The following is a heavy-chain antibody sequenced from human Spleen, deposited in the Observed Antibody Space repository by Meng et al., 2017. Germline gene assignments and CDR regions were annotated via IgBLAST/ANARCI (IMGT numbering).Heavy chain of an antibody. V-gene: IGHV3-9*01. CDR1: GFTFDDYA. J-gene: IGHJ4*02. D-gene: IGHD6-19*01. Sequence: SLKISCAASGFTFDDYAMHWVRQAPGKGLEWVSGITWNSGIIGYADSVKGRFTISRDNAKSSLYLQMNSLRTEDTALYYCAKDKYSSGWPPFDYWGQGTLVTVSS. CDR3: AKDKYSSGWPPFDY. CDR2: ITWNSGII.